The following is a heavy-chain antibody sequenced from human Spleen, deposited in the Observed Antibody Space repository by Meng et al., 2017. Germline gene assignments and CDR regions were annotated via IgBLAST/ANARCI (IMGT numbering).Heavy chain of an antibody. J-gene: IGHJ5*02. CDR1: GYTFTSYD. CDR2: MRPNSDNT. V-gene: IGHV1-8*01. Sequence: QVQLVQSGAEVKKPGPSVKVSCKASGYTFTSYDINWVRQATGQGLEWMGYMRPNSDNTDYAQKFQGRITMTTNTSISTAYMELSSLTSEDTAVYYCAREGLDPWGQGTLVTVSS. CDR3: AREGLDP.